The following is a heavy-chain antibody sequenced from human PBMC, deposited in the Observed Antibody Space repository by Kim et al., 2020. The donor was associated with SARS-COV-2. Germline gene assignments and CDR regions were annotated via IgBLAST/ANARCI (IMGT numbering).Heavy chain of an antibody. CDR3: YYYDSSGYPPD. J-gene: IGHJ1*01. CDR2: IYSGGST. CDR1: GFTVSSNY. Sequence: GGSMRLSCEASGFTVSSNYMSWVRQAPGKGLEWVSVIYSGGSTYYADSVKGRFTISRDNSKNTLYLQMNSQRAEDTAVYYCYYYDSSGYPPDWGQGTLVT. D-gene: IGHD3-22*01. V-gene: IGHV3-66*01.